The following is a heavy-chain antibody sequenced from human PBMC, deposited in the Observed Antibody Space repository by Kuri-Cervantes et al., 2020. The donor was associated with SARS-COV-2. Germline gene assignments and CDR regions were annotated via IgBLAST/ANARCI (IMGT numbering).Heavy chain of an antibody. J-gene: IGHJ5*02. Sequence: SCTVSGGSISSGSYYWSWIRQPAGKGLDWIGRIYTSGRTNYNPSLKSRVTISVDQSKNQFSLKLNCVTAADTAVYYCSRELDSSSWKKLNNWFNPWARGPWA. CDR3: SRELDSSSWKKLNNWFNP. V-gene: IGHV4-61*02. CDR2: IYTSGRT. CDR1: GGSISSGSYY. D-gene: IGHD6-13*01.